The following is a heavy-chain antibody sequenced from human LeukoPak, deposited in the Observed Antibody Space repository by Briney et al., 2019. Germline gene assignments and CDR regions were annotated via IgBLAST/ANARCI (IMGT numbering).Heavy chain of an antibody. CDR1: GYTFTSYA. D-gene: IGHD3-22*01. CDR2: INAGNGNT. J-gene: IGHJ4*02. V-gene: IGHV1-3*01. Sequence: ASVKVSCKASGYTFTSYAMHWVRQAPGQRLEWMGWINAGNGNTKYSQKFQGRVTMTEDTSTDTAYMELSSLRSEDTAVYYCATAKLKYYDSSGYPTAQDYWGQGTLVTVSS. CDR3: ATAKLKYYDSSGYPTAQDY.